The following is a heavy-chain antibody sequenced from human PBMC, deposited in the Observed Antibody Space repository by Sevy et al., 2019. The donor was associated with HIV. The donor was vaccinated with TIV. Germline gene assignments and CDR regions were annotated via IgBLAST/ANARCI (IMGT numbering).Heavy chain of an antibody. V-gene: IGHV4-30-2*01. J-gene: IGHJ4*02. CDR1: GGSISSGGYS. CDR2: IYHSGNT. CDR3: ARAAASVTTVTHFDY. Sequence: SETLSLTCAVSGGSISSGGYSWSWIRQPPGKGLEWIGYIYHSGNTYYHPSLKSRVTISVDRSKNQFSLKLSSVTAADTAVYYCARAAASVTTVTHFDYWGQGTLVTVSS. D-gene: IGHD4-17*01.